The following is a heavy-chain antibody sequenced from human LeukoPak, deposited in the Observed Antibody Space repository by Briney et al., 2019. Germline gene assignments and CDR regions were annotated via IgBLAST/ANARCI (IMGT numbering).Heavy chain of an antibody. V-gene: IGHV6-1*01. CDR2: TYYRSKWYN. Sequence: SQTLSLTCAISGDSVSSNSAAWNRIRQSPSRGLEWLGRTYYRSKWYNDYAVSVKSRITINPDTSKNQFSLQLNSVTPEDTAVYYCARVQVAAAGYFDYWGQGTLVTVSS. CDR1: GDSVSSNSAA. J-gene: IGHJ4*02. D-gene: IGHD6-13*01. CDR3: ARVQVAAAGYFDY.